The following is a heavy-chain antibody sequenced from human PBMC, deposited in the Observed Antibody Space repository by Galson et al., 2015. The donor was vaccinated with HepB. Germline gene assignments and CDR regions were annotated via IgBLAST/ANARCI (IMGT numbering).Heavy chain of an antibody. J-gene: IGHJ4*02. V-gene: IGHV3-48*04. Sequence: SLRLSCAASGFTFSSYSMNWVRQAPGKGLEWVSYISSSSSTIYYADSVKGRFTISRDNAKNSLYLQMNSLRAEDTAVYYCARGGGYSGYVWYFDYWGQGTLVTVSS. CDR2: ISSSSSTI. CDR1: GFTFSSYS. CDR3: ARGGGYSGYVWYFDY. D-gene: IGHD5-12*01.